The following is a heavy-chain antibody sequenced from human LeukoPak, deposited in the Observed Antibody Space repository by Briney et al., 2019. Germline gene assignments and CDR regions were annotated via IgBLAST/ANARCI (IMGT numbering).Heavy chain of an antibody. CDR3: AKSKWQWLGTVDY. V-gene: IGHV3-23*01. Sequence: GGSLRLSCAASGITFSSYAMSLVRQAPGKGLEWVSAISGSGGSTYYADSVKGRFTISRDNSKNTLYLQMNSLRAEDTAVYYCAKSKWQWLGTVDYWGQGTLVTVSS. D-gene: IGHD6-19*01. J-gene: IGHJ4*02. CDR1: GITFSSYA. CDR2: ISGSGGST.